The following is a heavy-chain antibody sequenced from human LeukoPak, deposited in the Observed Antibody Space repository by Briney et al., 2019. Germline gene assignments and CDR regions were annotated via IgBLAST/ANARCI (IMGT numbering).Heavy chain of an antibody. J-gene: IGHJ4*02. V-gene: IGHV7-4-1*02. Sequence: ASVKVSCKASGGTFSSYAISWVRQAPGQGLEWMGWINTNTGNPTYAQGFTGRFVFSLDTSVSTAYLQISSLKAEDTAVYYCARGRSGSYYDFDYWGQGTLVTVSS. CDR1: GGTFSSYA. CDR2: INTNTGNP. CDR3: ARGRSGSYYDFDY. D-gene: IGHD1-26*01.